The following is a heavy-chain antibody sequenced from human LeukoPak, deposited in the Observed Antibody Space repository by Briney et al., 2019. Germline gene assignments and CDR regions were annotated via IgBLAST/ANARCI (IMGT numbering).Heavy chain of an antibody. CDR3: ARDLNDFWSGYYIIVRGFDP. D-gene: IGHD3-3*01. V-gene: IGHV7-4-1*02. Sequence: ASVKVSCKASGYTFSNYAMNWVRQAPGQGLEWMGWINTNTGNPTYAQGFTGRFVFSLDTSVSTAYLQISSLKAEDTAVYYCARDLNDFWSGYYIIVRGFDPWGQGTLVTVSS. J-gene: IGHJ5*02. CDR2: INTNTGNP. CDR1: GYTFSNYA.